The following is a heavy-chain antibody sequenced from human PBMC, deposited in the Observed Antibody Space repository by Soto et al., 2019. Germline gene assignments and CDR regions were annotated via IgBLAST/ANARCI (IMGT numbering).Heavy chain of an antibody. CDR3: ASLGRHG. V-gene: IGHV3-7*01. D-gene: IGHD3-16*01. J-gene: IGHJ6*02. CDR2: IKHDGSEK. CDR1: GFTFSDSW. Sequence: PGGSLSLSCAASGFTFSDSWMDWVRQAPGKGPEWVANIKHDGSEKNYVVSVKGRFTISRDNAKNSLYLQMNSLRAEDTAVYYCASLGRHGWGQGTTGTVS.